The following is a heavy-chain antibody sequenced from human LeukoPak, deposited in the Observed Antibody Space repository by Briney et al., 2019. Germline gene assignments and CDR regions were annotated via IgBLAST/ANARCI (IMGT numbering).Heavy chain of an antibody. J-gene: IGHJ6*03. CDR2: INPNSGGT. Sequence: ASVTVSCKASGYTFTGYYMHWVRQAPGQGLEWMGWINPNSGGTNYAQKFQGRVTMTRDTSVSTAYMELSRLRSDDTAVYYCARTYYYGSGSEKPYYYYYMDVWGKGTTVTVSS. CDR3: ARTYYYGSGSEKPYYYYYMDV. V-gene: IGHV1-2*02. D-gene: IGHD3-10*01. CDR1: GYTFTGYY.